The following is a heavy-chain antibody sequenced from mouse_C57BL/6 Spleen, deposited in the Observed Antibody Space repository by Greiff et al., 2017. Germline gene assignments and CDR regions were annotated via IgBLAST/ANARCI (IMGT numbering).Heavy chain of an antibody. CDR3: ARDSTYDYAMDY. CDR2: INYDGSST. D-gene: IGHD5-1*01. Sequence: EVKLVESEGGLVQPGSSMKLSCTASGFTFSDYYMAWVRQVPEKGLEWVANINYDGSSTYYLDSLKSRFIISRDNAKNILYLQLSSLKSEDTATYYCARDSTYDYAMDYWGQGTSVTVSS. J-gene: IGHJ4*01. V-gene: IGHV5-16*01. CDR1: GFTFSDYY.